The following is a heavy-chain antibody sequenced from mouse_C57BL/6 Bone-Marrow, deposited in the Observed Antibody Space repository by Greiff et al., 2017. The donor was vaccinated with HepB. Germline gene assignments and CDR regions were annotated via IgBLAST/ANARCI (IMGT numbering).Heavy chain of an antibody. V-gene: IGHV1-64*01. CDR1: GYTFTSYW. Sequence: VQLQQPGAELVKPGASVKLSCKASGYTFTSYWMHWVKQRPGQGLEWIGMIHPNSGSTNYNEKFNSKATLTVDQSSSTAYMQLSSLTSEDSAVYYCARRGLYYGSSFPYWGQGTTLTVSS. CDR3: ARRGLYYGSSFPY. J-gene: IGHJ2*01. CDR2: IHPNSGST. D-gene: IGHD1-1*01.